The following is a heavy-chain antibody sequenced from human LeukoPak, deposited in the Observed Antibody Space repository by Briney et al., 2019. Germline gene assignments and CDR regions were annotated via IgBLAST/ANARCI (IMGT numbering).Heavy chain of an antibody. CDR3: ASGAYCGGDCYSGAFDI. J-gene: IGHJ3*02. CDR2: IYPGDSDT. CDR1: GYSFTSYW. Sequence: GESLKISCKGSGYSFTSYWIVWARQMPGKGLEWMGIIYPGDSDTRYSPSFQGQVTISADKSISTAYLQWRSLKASDTAMYYCASGAYCGGDCYSGAFDIWGQGTMVTVSS. V-gene: IGHV5-51*01. D-gene: IGHD2-21*02.